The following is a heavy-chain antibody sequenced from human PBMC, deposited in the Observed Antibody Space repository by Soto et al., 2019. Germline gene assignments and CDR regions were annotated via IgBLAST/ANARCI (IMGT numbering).Heavy chain of an antibody. D-gene: IGHD4-17*01. CDR3: ARDGGVYGGNSGRFDY. CDR2: IYYSGST. Sequence: LSLTCTVSGGSISSGGYYWSWIRQHPGKGLEWIGYIYYSGSTYYNPSLKSRVTISVDTSKNQFSLKLSSVTAADTAVYYCARDGGVYGGNSGRFDYWGQGTLVTVSS. J-gene: IGHJ4*02. CDR1: GGSISSGGYY. V-gene: IGHV4-31*03.